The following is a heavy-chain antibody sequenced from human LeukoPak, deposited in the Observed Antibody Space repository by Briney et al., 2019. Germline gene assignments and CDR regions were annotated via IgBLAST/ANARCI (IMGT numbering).Heavy chain of an antibody. J-gene: IGHJ4*02. V-gene: IGHV1-2*02. Sequence: ASVKVSCKASGYTFTGYYLHWVRQAPGQGLEWMGWINPNSGDTKYAQGFQGRVTMTRDTSITTAYMELSGLRSDDTAVYYCTRFLRASVWDNSGHPDYWGQGALVTVSS. D-gene: IGHD3-22*01. CDR3: TRFLRASVWDNSGHPDY. CDR1: GYTFTGYY. CDR2: INPNSGDT.